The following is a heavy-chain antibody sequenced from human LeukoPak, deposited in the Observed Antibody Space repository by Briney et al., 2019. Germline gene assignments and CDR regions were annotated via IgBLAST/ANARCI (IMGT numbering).Heavy chain of an antibody. Sequence: PGGSLRLSCEVSGFTFTDYWMNWVRQAPGKGPEWVASIRQDGSEKTYVDSVKGRFTISRDNAKNTLYLQVNSLRAEDTAVYYCAREGYSSGYIDYWGQGTLVTVSS. V-gene: IGHV3-7*01. D-gene: IGHD3-22*01. CDR1: GFTFTDYW. CDR3: AREGYSSGYIDY. J-gene: IGHJ4*02. CDR2: IRQDGSEK.